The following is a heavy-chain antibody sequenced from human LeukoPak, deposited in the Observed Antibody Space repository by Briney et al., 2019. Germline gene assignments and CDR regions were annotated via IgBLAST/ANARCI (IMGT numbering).Heavy chain of an antibody. J-gene: IGHJ4*02. Sequence: GASVKVSCKASGYPFTGHIMHWVRQAPGQGLELMGWINPDTGGTNYAQNFQGRGTMTRDTSISTAYMELTRLTSDDTAVYYCTRPEYKYGYVLDYWGQGTLVTVSS. CDR1: GYPFTGHI. CDR2: INPDTGGT. V-gene: IGHV1-2*02. D-gene: IGHD5-18*01. CDR3: TRPEYKYGYVLDY.